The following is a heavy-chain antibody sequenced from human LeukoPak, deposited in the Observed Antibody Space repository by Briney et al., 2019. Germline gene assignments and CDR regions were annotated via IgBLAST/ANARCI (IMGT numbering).Heavy chain of an antibody. CDR1: GGTFSSYA. CDR2: IIPIFGTA. Sequence: SVKVSCTASGGTFSSYAISWVRQAPGQGLEWMGGIIPIFGTANYAQKFQGGVTITADESTSTAYMELSSLRSEDTAVYYCARERGGGSGSSHYYYYYGMDVWGKGTTVTVSS. V-gene: IGHV1-69*01. CDR3: ARERGGGSGSSHYYYYYGMDV. J-gene: IGHJ6*04. D-gene: IGHD3-10*01.